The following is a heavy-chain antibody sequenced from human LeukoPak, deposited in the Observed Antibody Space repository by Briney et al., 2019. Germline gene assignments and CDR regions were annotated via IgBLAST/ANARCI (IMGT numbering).Heavy chain of an antibody. J-gene: IGHJ4*02. CDR3: AREGYPVYSSGWYRYNTGPALSH. V-gene: IGHV4-59*01. CDR1: GGSISSYY. D-gene: IGHD6-19*01. CDR2: IYYSGST. Sequence: SETLSLTCTVSGGSISSYYWSWIRQPPGKGLEWIGYIYYSGSTNYNPSLKSRVTISVDTSKNQFSLKLSSVTAADTAVYYCAREGYPVYSSGWYRYNTGPALSHWGQGTLVTVSS.